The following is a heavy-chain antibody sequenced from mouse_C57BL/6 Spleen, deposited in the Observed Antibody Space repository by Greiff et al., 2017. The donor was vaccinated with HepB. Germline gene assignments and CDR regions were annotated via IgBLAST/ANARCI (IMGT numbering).Heavy chain of an antibody. CDR2: IYPSDSET. D-gene: IGHD1-1*01. CDR3: ARSGSSPWFAY. CDR1: GYTFTSYW. Sequence: VQLQQPGAELVRPGSSVKLSCKASGYTFTSYWMDWVKQRPGQGLEWIGNIYPSDSETHYNQKFKDKATLTVHKSSSTAYMQLSSLTSEDSAVYYCARSGSSPWFAYWGQGTLVTVSA. V-gene: IGHV1-61*01. J-gene: IGHJ3*01.